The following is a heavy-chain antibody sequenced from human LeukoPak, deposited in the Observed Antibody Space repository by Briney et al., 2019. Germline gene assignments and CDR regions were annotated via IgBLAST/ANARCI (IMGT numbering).Heavy chain of an antibody. CDR2: INPNSGGT. Sequence: SVKVSCKACGYTFTGYYMHWVRQAPGQGLEWMGWINPNSGGTNYEQKPQGWVTMTRDTSISTAYMELSRLRSDDTAVDYGARAAKATIELLDYWGQGNRITVSA. CDR1: GYTFTGYY. D-gene: IGHD5-24*01. J-gene: IGHJ4*02. V-gene: IGHV1-2*04. CDR3: ARAAKATIELLDY.